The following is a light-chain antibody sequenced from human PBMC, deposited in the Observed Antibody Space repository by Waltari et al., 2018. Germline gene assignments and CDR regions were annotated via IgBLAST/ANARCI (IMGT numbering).Light chain of an antibody. V-gene: IGKV3-20*01. J-gene: IGKJ1*01. CDR3: QLYGTSFLWT. CDR1: QTVNSNY. Sequence: ESVLTQSPDTLSLSPGESATLSCRASQTVNSNYLAWYQQKSGQAPRLLIYGASKRATGIPDRFSGSGSETAFTLTISRLEPEDFAVYYCQLYGTSFLWTFGQGTRVEI. CDR2: GAS.